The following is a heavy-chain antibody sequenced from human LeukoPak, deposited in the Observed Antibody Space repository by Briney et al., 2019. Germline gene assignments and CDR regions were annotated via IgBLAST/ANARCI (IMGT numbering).Heavy chain of an antibody. CDR1: GGSFSGYY. J-gene: IGHJ4*02. V-gene: IGHV4-34*01. CDR3: ARQSSSRWYFDY. Sequence: SETLSLTCAVYGGSFSGYYWSWIRQPPGKGLEWIGEINHSGSSNYNPSLKSRVIISVDTSKNQFSLKLSSVTAADTAVYYCARQSSSRWYFDYWGQGTLVTVSS. D-gene: IGHD6-13*01. CDR2: INHSGSS.